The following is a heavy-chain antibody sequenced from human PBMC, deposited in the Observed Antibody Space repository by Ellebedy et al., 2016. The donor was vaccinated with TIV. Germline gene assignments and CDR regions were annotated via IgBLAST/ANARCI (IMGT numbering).Heavy chain of an antibody. J-gene: IGHJ5*02. CDR3: ARMVYGSGWDGYFDP. D-gene: IGHD6-19*01. CDR2: IYPRDSDT. V-gene: IGHV5-51*01. CDR1: GYTFTTYW. Sequence: ASVKVSCKGSGYTFTTYWIAWVRQKPGKGLEWMGSIYPRDSDTRYSPSSQGQVTISADKSTNSAYLQWNSLEASDTAMYYCARMVYGSGWDGYFDPWGQGTLVTVSS.